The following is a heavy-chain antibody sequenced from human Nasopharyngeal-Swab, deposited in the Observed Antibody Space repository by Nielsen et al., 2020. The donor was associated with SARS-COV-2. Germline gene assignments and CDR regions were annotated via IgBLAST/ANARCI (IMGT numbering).Heavy chain of an antibody. V-gene: IGHV3-33*01. CDR2: TWYDGTNK. CDR1: GFTFSSYG. Sequence: GESLKISCTASGFTFSSYGMHWVRQAPGKGLEWVAITWYDGTNKHYADSVKGRFTISRDNSKNTLYLQMNSLRAEDTAVYYCARAPLGYCSGGSCLPDYWGQGTLVTVSS. J-gene: IGHJ4*02. CDR3: ARAPLGYCSGGSCLPDY. D-gene: IGHD2-15*01.